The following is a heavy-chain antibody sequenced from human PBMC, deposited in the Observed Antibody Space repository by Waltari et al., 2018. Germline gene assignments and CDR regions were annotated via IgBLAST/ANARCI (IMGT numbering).Heavy chain of an antibody. CDR3: AKDAFGNTYLDF. CDR2: IWFDGSDK. Sequence: QVNLVESGGGVVQPGGSLRLSCATPGFPFSNFGMHWVRQAPGKGLGWVALIWFDGSDKFYADSVRGRFTISRDNSARTLYLDMDSLRLDDTAMYYCAKDAFGNTYLDFWGQGTLVTVSS. D-gene: IGHD2-2*02. J-gene: IGHJ4*02. V-gene: IGHV3-30*02. CDR1: GFPFSNFG.